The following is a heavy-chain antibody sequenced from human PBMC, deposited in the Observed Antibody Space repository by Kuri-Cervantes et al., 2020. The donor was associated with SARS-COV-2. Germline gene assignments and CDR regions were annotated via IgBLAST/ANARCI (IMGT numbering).Heavy chain of an antibody. CDR1: GGSFSGYY. CDR2: IYYSGST. V-gene: IGHV4-34*01. Sequence: SQTLSLTCAVYGGSFSGYYWSWIRQPPGKGLEWIGSIYYSGSTYYNPSLKSRVTISVDTSKNQFSLKLSSVTAADTAVYYCARHGSGSYSHFLYWGQGTLVTVSS. CDR3: ARHGSGSYSHFLY. J-gene: IGHJ4*02. D-gene: IGHD1-26*01.